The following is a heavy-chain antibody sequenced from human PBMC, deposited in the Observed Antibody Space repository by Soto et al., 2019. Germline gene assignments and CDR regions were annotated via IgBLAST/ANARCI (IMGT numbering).Heavy chain of an antibody. D-gene: IGHD2-8*02. CDR3: ARADGTGDYYYYYGMDV. J-gene: IGHJ6*02. Sequence: PGESLKVCWKGAWYSCTSYWGRWVLQMPGKGLEWMGIIYPGDSDTRYSPSFQGQVTISADKSISTAHLQWSSLKASDTAMYYCARADGTGDYYYYYGMDVWGQGTTVTVSS. V-gene: IGHV5-51*01. CDR2: IYPGDSDT. CDR1: WYSCTSYW.